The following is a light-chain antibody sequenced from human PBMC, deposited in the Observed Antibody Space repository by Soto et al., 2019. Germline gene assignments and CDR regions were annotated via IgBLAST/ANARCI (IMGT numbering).Light chain of an antibody. CDR3: PQYFRIPIP. V-gene: IGKV4-1*01. CDR1: QIVFSNSKNRNH. Sequence: IVLNHSPDALPVSLGARATIKRKSSQIVFSNSKNRNHLSWYQQKPGQPPKLLIYWATTRESGVPDRFSGSGSGTDFTLTVSCLQAEDVALYYCPQYFRIPIPSGGGTKVDI. CDR2: WAT. J-gene: IGKJ4*01.